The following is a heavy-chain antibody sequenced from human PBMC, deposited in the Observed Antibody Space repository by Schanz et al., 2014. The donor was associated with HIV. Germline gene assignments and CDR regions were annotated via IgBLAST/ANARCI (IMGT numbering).Heavy chain of an antibody. CDR3: AREPNYSGFDS. CDR2: INPNSGGA. J-gene: IGHJ5*01. D-gene: IGHD5-12*01. CDR1: GYSFTAYY. Sequence: QVQLVQSGAEVKKPGASVKVSCKASGYSFTAYYMHWVRQAPGQGLEWMGWINPNSGGADSAQKFQGRVTMTRDTSISTAYLELSRLRSDDTAVYYCAREPNYSGFDSWGHGTLVTVSP. V-gene: IGHV1-2*02.